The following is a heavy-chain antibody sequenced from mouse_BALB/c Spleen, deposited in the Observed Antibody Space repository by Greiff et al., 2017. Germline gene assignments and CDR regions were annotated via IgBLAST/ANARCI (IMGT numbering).Heavy chain of an antibody. D-gene: IGHD1-2*01. J-gene: IGHJ4*01. V-gene: IGHV7-3*02. CDR1: GFTFTDYY. CDR2: IRNKANGYTT. CDR3: ARVLRPHAMDY. Sequence: EVMLVESGGGLVQPGGSLRLSCAPSGFTFTDYYMSWVRQPPGKALEWLGFIRNKANGYTTEYSASVKGRFTISRDNSQIILYLQMNTLRAEDSATYYCARVLRPHAMDYWGKGTSVTVSS.